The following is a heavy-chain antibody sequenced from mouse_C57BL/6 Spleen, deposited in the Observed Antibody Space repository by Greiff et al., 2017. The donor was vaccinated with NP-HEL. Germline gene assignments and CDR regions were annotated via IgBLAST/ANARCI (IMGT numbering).Heavy chain of an antibody. Sequence: EVQRVESGPGLVKPSQSLSLTCSVTGYSITSGYYWNWIRQFPGNKLEWMGYISYDGSNNYNPSLKNRISITRDTSKNQFFLKLNSVTTEDTATYYCAREGSSGLYYFDYWGQGTTLTVSS. CDR3: AREGSSGLYYFDY. D-gene: IGHD3-2*02. V-gene: IGHV3-6*01. CDR1: GYSITSGYY. CDR2: ISYDGSN. J-gene: IGHJ2*01.